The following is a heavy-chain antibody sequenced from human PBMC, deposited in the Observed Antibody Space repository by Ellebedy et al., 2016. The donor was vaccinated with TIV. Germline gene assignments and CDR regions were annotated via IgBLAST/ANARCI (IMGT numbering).Heavy chain of an antibody. Sequence: GESLKISXAVSGFTFSIAGMTWVRQAPGKGLEWVATIDFSGTGTYYADSVKGRFIISRDNAKNSLYLQMNSLRAEDTAVYYCAGAPRGTVTTWIDYWGQGTLVTVSS. V-gene: IGHV3-21*01. CDR1: GFTFSIAG. D-gene: IGHD4-17*01. CDR3: AGAPRGTVTTWIDY. CDR2: IDFSGTGT. J-gene: IGHJ4*02.